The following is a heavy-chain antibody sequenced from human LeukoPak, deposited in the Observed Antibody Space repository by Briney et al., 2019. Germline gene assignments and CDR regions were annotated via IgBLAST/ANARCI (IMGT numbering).Heavy chain of an antibody. D-gene: IGHD6-19*01. Sequence: TSETLSLTCTVSGGSISSYYRSWIRQPAGKGQEWIGRIYTRGSTNYNPSLKSRVTMSVDTSKNQFSLKLSSVTAADTAVYYCARDLSSGWAFDYWGQGTLVTVSS. CDR3: ARDLSSGWAFDY. CDR2: IYTRGST. CDR1: GGSISSYY. V-gene: IGHV4-4*07. J-gene: IGHJ4*02.